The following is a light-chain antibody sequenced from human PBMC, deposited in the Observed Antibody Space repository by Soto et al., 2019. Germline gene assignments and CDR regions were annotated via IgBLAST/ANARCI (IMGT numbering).Light chain of an antibody. V-gene: IGKV3-20*01. Sequence: EIVLTQSPGTLSLSPGERATLSCRASQSFSSSYLAWYQQKPGQAPRLLIYGASSRATGIPDRFSGSGSGTDFTLTISRLDPEYFAVYYCQQYGTSITFGQGTRLEI. CDR3: QQYGTSIT. CDR2: GAS. CDR1: QSFSSSY. J-gene: IGKJ5*01.